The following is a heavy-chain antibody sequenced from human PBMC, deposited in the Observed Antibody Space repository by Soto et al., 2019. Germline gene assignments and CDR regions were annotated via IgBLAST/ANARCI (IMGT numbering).Heavy chain of an antibody. CDR2: IYWDDDK. Sequence: QITLKESGPTLVKPTQTLTLTCSFSGFSLSTSGVGVAWIRQPPGKALECLALIYWDDDKRYSPSVKSRLTLTKHTSKNQVVLTMTNMDPVDTATYYCAHLTAMANFAYWGKGTLVTVSS. CDR1: GFSLSTSGVG. CDR3: AHLTAMANFAY. D-gene: IGHD5-18*01. J-gene: IGHJ4*02. V-gene: IGHV2-5*02.